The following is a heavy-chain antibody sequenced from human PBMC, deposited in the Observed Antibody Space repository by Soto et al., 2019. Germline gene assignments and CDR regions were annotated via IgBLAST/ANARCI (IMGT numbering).Heavy chain of an antibody. CDR2: IRGSGGNK. J-gene: IGHJ4*02. D-gene: IGHD2-2*01. CDR1: GFTFSYYS. V-gene: IGHV3-23*01. Sequence: QSGVSLRLFWVGSGFTFSYYSMNWVRQAEGKGLEWVSAIRGSGGNKYYEDSVKGRFTIYRDNYKNKLYLKMNSLRGDEAAVYYCAKGRGYIVVVPAARWRQKTVGTDSDYCGQGTLVTVSS. CDR3: AKGRGYIVVVPAARWRQKTVGTDSDY.